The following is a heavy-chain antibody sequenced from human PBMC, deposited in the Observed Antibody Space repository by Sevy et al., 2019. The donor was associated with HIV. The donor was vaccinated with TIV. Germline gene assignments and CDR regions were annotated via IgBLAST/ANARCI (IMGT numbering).Heavy chain of an antibody. D-gene: IGHD2-2*01. CDR3: AKVLSFSPRSIPAAVLDY. CDR2: IGGDGDIT. CDR1: GFTFSNYG. J-gene: IGHJ4*02. Sequence: GGSLRLSCAAYGFTFSNYGMNWVRQAPGVGLEWVATIGGDGDITHYADSVKGRFTISRDNFKNTLHLQLNNLRGDDTAIYFCAKVLSFSPRSIPAAVLDYWGRGTLVTVSS. V-gene: IGHV3-23*01.